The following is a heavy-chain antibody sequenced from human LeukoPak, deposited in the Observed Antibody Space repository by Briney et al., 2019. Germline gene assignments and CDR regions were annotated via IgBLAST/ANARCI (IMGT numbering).Heavy chain of an antibody. CDR3: AREAY. Sequence: GGSLRLSCAASGFTFSRYWMSWVRQAPGKGLEWVASVKEDGSQKNYADTVEGRFTISRDNAKRSLVLQMNSLRVEDTAIYYCAREAYWGPGTLVTVSS. CDR1: GFTFSRYW. CDR2: VKEDGSQK. J-gene: IGHJ4*02. V-gene: IGHV3-7*03.